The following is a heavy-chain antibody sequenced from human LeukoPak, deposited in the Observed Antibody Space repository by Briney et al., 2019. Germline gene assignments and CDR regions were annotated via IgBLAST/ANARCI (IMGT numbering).Heavy chain of an antibody. CDR2: IKQDGSEK. CDR3: ARGNNWNLFDY. Sequence: GGSLRLSCAASGLTFSSYWMSWVRQAPGKGLEWVANIKQDGSEKYYVDSVKGRFTISRDNAKNSLYLQMNSLRAEDTAVYYCARGNNWNLFDYWGQGTLVTVPS. CDR1: GLTFSSYW. V-gene: IGHV3-7*03. J-gene: IGHJ4*02. D-gene: IGHD1-20*01.